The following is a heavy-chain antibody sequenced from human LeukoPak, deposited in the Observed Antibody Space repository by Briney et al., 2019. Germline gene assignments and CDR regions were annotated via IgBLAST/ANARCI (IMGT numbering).Heavy chain of an antibody. CDR1: GGTFSSYA. J-gene: IGHJ4*02. CDR3: ARGGRIAVRTLHFDY. D-gene: IGHD6-6*01. CDR2: IIPIFGTA. Sequence: ASVKVSCKASGGTFSSYAISWVRQAPGQGLEWMGRIIPIFGTANYAQKFQGRVTITTDESTSPAYMELSSLRSEDTAVYYRARGGRIAVRTLHFDYWGQGTLVTVSS. V-gene: IGHV1-69*05.